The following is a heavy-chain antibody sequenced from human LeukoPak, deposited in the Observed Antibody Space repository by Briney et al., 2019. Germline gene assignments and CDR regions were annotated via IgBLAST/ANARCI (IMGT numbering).Heavy chain of an antibody. Sequence: PSETLSLTCAVYGGSFSGYYWSWIRQPPGKGLEWIGEINHSGRTNYNPSLKSRVTISVDTSENQFSLKLSSVTAADTAVYYCARGGQQWLALDYWGQGTLVTVSS. CDR2: INHSGRT. J-gene: IGHJ4*02. CDR3: ARGGQQWLALDY. CDR1: GGSFSGYY. D-gene: IGHD6-19*01. V-gene: IGHV4-34*01.